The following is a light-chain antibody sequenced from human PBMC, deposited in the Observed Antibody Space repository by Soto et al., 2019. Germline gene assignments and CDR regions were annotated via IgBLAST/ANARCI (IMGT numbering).Light chain of an antibody. CDR1: QSLLYSDGKNY. CDR3: LQSRQLPYT. J-gene: IGKJ2*01. V-gene: IGKV2D-29*01. CDR2: EAS. Sequence: DIVMTQTPLSLSVTPGQPASISCKSGQSLLYSDGKNYLYWYLQRPGQPPQLLIHEASNQFSGVPDRFSGSGSGTDFTLQISRVEAEDVGVYYCLQSRQLPYTFGQGTKLEIK.